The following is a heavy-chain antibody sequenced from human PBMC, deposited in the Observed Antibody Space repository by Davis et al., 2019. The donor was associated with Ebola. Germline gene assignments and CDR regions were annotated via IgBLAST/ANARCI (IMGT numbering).Heavy chain of an antibody. CDR2: TFFKSKWYT. Sequence: HSQTLSLTCAISGNSVSISSASWNWIRQSPSRGLEWLGRTFFKSKWYTEYASSVKSRITINRDTLKNQVSLQLTSVTSNDTAVYYCAKGPSSTFYGYFDSWGQGSLVTVSS. V-gene: IGHV6-1*01. J-gene: IGHJ4*02. CDR3: AKGPSSTFYGYFDS. D-gene: IGHD2-2*01. CDR1: GNSVSISSAS.